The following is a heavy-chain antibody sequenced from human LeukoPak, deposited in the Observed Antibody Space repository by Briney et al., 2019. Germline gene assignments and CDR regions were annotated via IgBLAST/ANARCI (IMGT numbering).Heavy chain of an antibody. D-gene: IGHD3-3*01. CDR3: ARAIRFLEWSDDAFDI. CDR1: GFTFSSYW. J-gene: IGHJ3*02. CDR2: IKQDGSEK. Sequence: PGGSLRLSCAASGFTFSSYWMSWVRQAPGKGLEWVANIKQDGSEKYYVDSVKGRFTISRDNAKNSLYLQMNSLRAEDTAVYYCARAIRFLEWSDDAFDIWGQGTMVTVSS. V-gene: IGHV3-7*01.